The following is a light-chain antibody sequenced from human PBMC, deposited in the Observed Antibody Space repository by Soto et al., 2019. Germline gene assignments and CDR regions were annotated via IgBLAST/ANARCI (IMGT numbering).Light chain of an antibody. Sequence: QSVLTQPPSVSGAPGQRVTISCTGSSSNIRAGYDVHWFQQLPGTAPKLLIYGNNNRPSGVPDRFSGSKSESSASLAIAGLQAEDEADYYCQSYDNSLSALYVFGTGTKLTVL. J-gene: IGLJ1*01. CDR3: QSYDNSLSALYV. V-gene: IGLV1-40*01. CDR2: GNN. CDR1: SSNIRAGYD.